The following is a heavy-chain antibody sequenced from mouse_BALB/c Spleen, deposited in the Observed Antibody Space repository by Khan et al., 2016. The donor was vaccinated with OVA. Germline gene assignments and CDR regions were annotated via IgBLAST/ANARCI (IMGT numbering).Heavy chain of an antibody. CDR2: IWSGGST. J-gene: IGHJ4*01. D-gene: IGHD2-14*01. CDR1: GFSLTTYG. Sequence: QVQLKQSGPDLVQPSESLSITCTASGFSLTTYGVHWVRQSPGKGLEWLGEIWSGGSTDYNAAFISRLGISKDNSKTQIFFKMNSLQANDTAMYSCARIFIGSTDYAIDYWGQGTSVTVSS. CDR3: ARIFIGSTDYAIDY. V-gene: IGHV2-2*02.